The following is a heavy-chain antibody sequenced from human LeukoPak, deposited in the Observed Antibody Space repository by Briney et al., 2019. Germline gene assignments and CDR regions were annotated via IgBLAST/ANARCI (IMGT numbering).Heavy chain of an antibody. D-gene: IGHD6-19*01. CDR1: GFTFSNYA. CDR3: AKERNLEIAVAGTIFDY. V-gene: IGHV3-66*01. CDR2: IYSGGDT. J-gene: IGHJ4*02. Sequence: GGSLRLSCAASGFTFSNYAMSWVRQAPGKGLEWVSVIYSGGDTYYADSVKGRFTISRDNSKNMIYLEMSSLKAEDTAVYYCAKERNLEIAVAGTIFDYWGQGTLVTVSS.